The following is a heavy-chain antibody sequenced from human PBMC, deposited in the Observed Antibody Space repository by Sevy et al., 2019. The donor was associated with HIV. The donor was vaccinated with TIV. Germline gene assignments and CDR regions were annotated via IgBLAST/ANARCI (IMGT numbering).Heavy chain of an antibody. D-gene: IGHD3-22*01. V-gene: IGHV4-59*13. Sequence: SETLSLTCTVSGVSISSFYWSWIRHPPGKGLEWIGNIYYSGSTNYNPSLKSRVTISVDTSKNQFSLKLSSVTAADTAVYYCARRYFYDSRGSTVFDYWGQGTLVTVSS. J-gene: IGHJ4*02. CDR2: IYYSGST. CDR1: GVSISSFY. CDR3: ARRYFYDSRGSTVFDY.